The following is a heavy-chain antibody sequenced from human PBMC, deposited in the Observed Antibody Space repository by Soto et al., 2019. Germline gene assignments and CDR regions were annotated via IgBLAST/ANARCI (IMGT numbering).Heavy chain of an antibody. Sequence: QITLKESGPTLVKPTQTLTLTCTFSGFSLSASAVGVGWIRQPPGKALEWLALLYWNDDNHYSPSLRSRLTLTKDTSKNQVVLTMTNMDPVDTATYYCAHGSGWLSDYWGQGVLVTVSS. CDR1: GFSLSASAVG. CDR2: LYWNDDN. J-gene: IGHJ4*02. D-gene: IGHD6-19*01. V-gene: IGHV2-5*01. CDR3: AHGSGWLSDY.